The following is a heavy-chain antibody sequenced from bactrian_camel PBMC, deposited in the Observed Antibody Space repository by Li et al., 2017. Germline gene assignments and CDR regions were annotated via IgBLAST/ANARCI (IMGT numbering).Heavy chain of an antibody. CDR3: AACPGTWPSEYHY. CDR2: FSPNAVT. J-gene: IGHJ4*01. CDR1: GYANC. Sequence: QVQLVESGGGSAQAGGSLRLSCAASGYANCLAWFRQAPGKERERVAGFSPNAVTDYADSVKGRFTISKDNSRNELYLQMNNVQPDDTAVYYCAACPGTWPSEYHYWGQGTQVTVTS. D-gene: IGHD1*01. V-gene: IGHV3S53*01.